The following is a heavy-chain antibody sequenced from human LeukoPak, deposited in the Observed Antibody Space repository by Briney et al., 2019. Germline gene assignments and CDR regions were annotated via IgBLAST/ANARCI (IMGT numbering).Heavy chain of an antibody. V-gene: IGHV1-2*02. CDR3: ARDREGLAYFDF. CDR2: IDPNSGGT. CDR1: GYTFTGKF. Sequence: ASVKVSCKASGYTFTGKFIHWVRHAPGRGLEWMGWIDPNSGGTDYAQKFQGRVTMTRDTSIATAYMDLSRLISDDTAVYYCARDREGLAYFDFWGQGTLVTVSS. D-gene: IGHD3/OR15-3a*01. J-gene: IGHJ4*02.